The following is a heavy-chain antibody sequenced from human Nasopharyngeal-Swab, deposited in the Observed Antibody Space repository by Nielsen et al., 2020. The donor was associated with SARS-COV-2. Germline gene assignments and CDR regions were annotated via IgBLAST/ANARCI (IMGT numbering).Heavy chain of an antibody. D-gene: IGHD2/OR15-2a*01. Sequence: GGSLRLSCTASGFIFGDYAMSWFRQAPGKGLEWVGFIRSKTYGGTTEYAASVKGRFTISRDDSKSIAYLQMNSLKTEDTAVYYCARVRGFTFQARNPFDVWGEGTMVTVSS. CDR1: GFIFGDYA. V-gene: IGHV3-49*03. CDR2: IRSKTYGGTT. CDR3: ARVRGFTFQARNPFDV. J-gene: IGHJ3*01.